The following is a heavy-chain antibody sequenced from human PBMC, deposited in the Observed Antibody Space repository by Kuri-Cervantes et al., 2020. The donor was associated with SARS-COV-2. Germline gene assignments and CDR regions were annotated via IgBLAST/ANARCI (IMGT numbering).Heavy chain of an antibody. CDR3: ARDPCSGGSCHFDY. Sequence: GESLKISCAASGFTFSSYSMNWVRQAPGKGLEWVSSISSSSSYIYYADSVKGRFTISRDNAKNSLYLQMNSLRAEDTAVYYCARDPCSGGSCHFDYWGQGTLVTVSS. CDR1: GFTFSSYS. D-gene: IGHD2-15*01. V-gene: IGHV3-21*01. J-gene: IGHJ4*02. CDR2: ISSSSSYI.